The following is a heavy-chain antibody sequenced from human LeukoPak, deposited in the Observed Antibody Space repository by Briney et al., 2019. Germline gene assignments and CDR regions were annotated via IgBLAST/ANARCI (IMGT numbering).Heavy chain of an antibody. Sequence: ASVKVSCKASGYTFPSYFMHWVRQAPGQGLEWMEIINPTGGSATYAQTFQARVTLTRDTSTSTVYMELSSLRCDVTAVYYCARTAARRFDYWGQGTLVTVSS. CDR1: GYTFPSYF. J-gene: IGHJ4*02. CDR2: INPTGGSA. V-gene: IGHV1-46*01. D-gene: IGHD6-6*01. CDR3: ARTAARRFDY.